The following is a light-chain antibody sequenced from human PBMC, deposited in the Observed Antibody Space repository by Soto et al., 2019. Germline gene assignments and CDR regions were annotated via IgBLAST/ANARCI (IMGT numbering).Light chain of an antibody. CDR3: QQYDKWPTWT. V-gene: IGKV3-20*01. CDR1: QSVSSSY. J-gene: IGKJ1*01. CDR2: GAS. Sequence: EIVLTPSPGTLSLSPGERATLSCRASQSVSSSYLAWYQQKPGQAPRLLIYGASTRATGIPARFSGSGSGTDFTLTISSLQSEDFAVYYCQQYDKWPTWTFGQGTKVDIK.